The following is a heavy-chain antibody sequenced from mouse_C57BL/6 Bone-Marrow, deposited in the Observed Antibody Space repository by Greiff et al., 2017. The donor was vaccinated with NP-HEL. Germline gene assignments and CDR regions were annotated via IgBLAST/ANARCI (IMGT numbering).Heavy chain of an antibody. J-gene: IGHJ2*01. CDR1: GYTFTGYW. CDR3: AYNQPSFDY. Sequence: QVQLQQSGAELMKPGASVKLSCKATGYTFTGYWIEWVKQRPGHGLEWIGEILPGSGGTNYNEKFKGKATFTADTSSNTAYMQLSSLTTEDSAIYYCAYNQPSFDYWGQGTTLTVAS. CDR2: ILPGSGGT. V-gene: IGHV1-9*01. D-gene: IGHD1-3*01.